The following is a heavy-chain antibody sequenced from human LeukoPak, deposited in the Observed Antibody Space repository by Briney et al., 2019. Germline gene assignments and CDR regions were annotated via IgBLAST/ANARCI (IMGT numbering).Heavy chain of an antibody. V-gene: IGHV3-23*01. CDR1: GFTFSSFA. D-gene: IGHD6-13*01. CDR2: MSGDATST. CDR3: AKRTSGSSWYSSDY. J-gene: IGHJ4*02. Sequence: GGSLRLSCAASGFTFSSFAMNWVRQAPGKGLEWVSTMSGDATSTYYADSVKGRFPISRDNSKDTLYLQMNSLRAEDTAVYYCAKRTSGSSWYSSDYWGQGTLVTVSS.